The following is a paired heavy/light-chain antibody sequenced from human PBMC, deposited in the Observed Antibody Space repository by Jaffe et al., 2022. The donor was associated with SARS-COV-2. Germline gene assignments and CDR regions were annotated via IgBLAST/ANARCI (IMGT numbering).Heavy chain of an antibody. D-gene: IGHD6-19*01. J-gene: IGHJ3*02. CDR2: IYYSGSS. Sequence: QLQLQESGPGLVKPSETLSLTCSVSGGSITSDSYFWGWIRQPPGKGLEWIGSIYYSGSSYYNPSLNSRATISLDTSKNQFSLKLSSVTAADTAVYYCARHSLRRTDSSGWYSAFDIWGQGTMVTVSS. CDR3: ARHSLRRTDSSGWYSAFDI. CDR1: GGSITSDSYF. V-gene: IGHV4-39*01.
Light chain of an antibody. CDR2: KAS. V-gene: IGKV1-5*03. J-gene: IGKJ1*01. Sequence: DIQMTQFPSTLSASVGDRVTITCRASQSINSWLAWYQVKPGEAPKLLIFKASSLESGVPSRFRGSGSGTDFTLTISSLQPEDLATYYCQQYNSYSWTFGQGTKVEIK. CDR3: QQYNSYSWT. CDR1: QSINSW.